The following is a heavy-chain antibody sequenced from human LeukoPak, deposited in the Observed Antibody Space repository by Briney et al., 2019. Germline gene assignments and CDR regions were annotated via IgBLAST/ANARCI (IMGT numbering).Heavy chain of an antibody. CDR3: ASTIEIAAAGTGSFDY. J-gene: IGHJ4*02. D-gene: IGHD6-13*01. CDR1: GFTFSSYE. CDR2: ISSSGSTI. Sequence: PGGSLRLSCAASGFTFSSYEMNWVRQAPGKGLEWVSYISSSGSTIYYADSVKGRFTISRDNAKNSLYLQMNSLRAEDTAVYYCASTIEIAAAGTGSFDYWGQGTLVIASS. V-gene: IGHV3-48*03.